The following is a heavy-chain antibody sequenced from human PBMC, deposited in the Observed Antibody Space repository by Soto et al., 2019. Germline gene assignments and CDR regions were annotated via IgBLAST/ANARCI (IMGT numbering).Heavy chain of an antibody. CDR1: GYTFITYG. J-gene: IGHJ4*02. Sequence: EASVKVSCKASGYTFITYGVTWVRQAPGQGLEWMGWITPYNGKTHYAQKFQDRVTMTTDTAATTAYMELRSLTSDDSAMYFCARDTSHYFDHWGQGILVTVS. D-gene: IGHD2-2*01. V-gene: IGHV1-18*01. CDR2: ITPYNGKT. CDR3: ARDTSHYFDH.